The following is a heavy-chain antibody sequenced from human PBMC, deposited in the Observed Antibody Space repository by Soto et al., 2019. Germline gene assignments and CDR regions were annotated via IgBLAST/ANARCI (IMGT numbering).Heavy chain of an antibody. V-gene: IGHV4-59*08. CDR1: GGSISSYY. CDR3: ARHRYYYDSSGYPPLDYYYGMDV. D-gene: IGHD3-22*01. CDR2: IYYSGST. J-gene: IGHJ6*02. Sequence: SETLSLTCTVSGGSISSYYWSWIRQPPGKGLEWIGYIYYSGSTNYNPSLKSRVTISVDTSKNQFSLKLSSVTAADTAVYYCARHRYYYDSSGYPPLDYYYGMDVWGQGTTVTVSS.